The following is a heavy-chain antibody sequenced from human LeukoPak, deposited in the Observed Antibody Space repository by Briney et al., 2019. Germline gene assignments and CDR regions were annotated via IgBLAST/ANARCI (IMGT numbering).Heavy chain of an antibody. Sequence: ASVKVSCKASGYTLTGYYMHWVRQAPGQGLEWMGWINPNSGGTNYAQKFQGRVTMTRDTSISTAYMELSRLRSDDTAVYYCASFGGSGNYGVHNWFDPWGQGTLVTVSS. J-gene: IGHJ5*02. CDR2: INPNSGGT. V-gene: IGHV1-2*02. D-gene: IGHD4-17*01. CDR1: GYTLTGYY. CDR3: ASFGGSGNYGVHNWFDP.